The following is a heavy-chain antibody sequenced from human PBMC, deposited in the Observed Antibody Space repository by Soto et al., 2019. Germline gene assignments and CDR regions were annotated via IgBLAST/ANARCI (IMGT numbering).Heavy chain of an antibody. V-gene: IGHV1-2*04. J-gene: IGHJ6*02. CDR2: INPNSGGT. Sequence: ASVKVSCKASGYTFTGYYMHWVRQAPGQGLEWMGWINPNSGGTNYAQKFQGWVTMTRDTSISTAYMELSRLRSDDTAVYYCATETTRGVYYGMDVWGQGTTVTVSS. CDR3: ATETTRGVYYGMDV. CDR1: GYTFTGYY. D-gene: IGHD1-7*01.